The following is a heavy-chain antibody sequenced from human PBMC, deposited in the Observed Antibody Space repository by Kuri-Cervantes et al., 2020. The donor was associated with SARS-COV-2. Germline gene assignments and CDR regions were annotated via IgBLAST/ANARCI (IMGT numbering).Heavy chain of an antibody. D-gene: IGHD1-26*01. V-gene: IGHV3-30*02. Sequence: GGSLRLSCAASGFTFSSYGMHWVRQAPGKGLEWVAFIRYDGSNKYYADSVKGRFTISRDNSKNTLYLQMNSRRAEDTAVYYCAKGLGASSDYYYYDYMDVWGKGTTVTVSS. CDR2: IRYDGSNK. CDR1: GFTFSSYG. CDR3: AKGLGASSDYYYYDYMDV. J-gene: IGHJ6*03.